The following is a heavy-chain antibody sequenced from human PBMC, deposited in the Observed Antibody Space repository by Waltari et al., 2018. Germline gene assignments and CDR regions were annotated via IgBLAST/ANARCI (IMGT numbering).Heavy chain of an antibody. D-gene: IGHD1-1*01. J-gene: IGHJ2*01. CDR3: ARGSSTTGTHWYFDL. Sequence: QVQLVQSGAEVKKHGASVKVSCKASGYTFTGYYMHWVRQAPGQGPEWMGWINPNSGGTNYAQKFQGRVTMTRDTSISTAYMELSRLRSDDTAVYYCARGSSTTGTHWYFDLWGRGTLVTVSS. V-gene: IGHV1-2*02. CDR1: GYTFTGYY. CDR2: INPNSGGT.